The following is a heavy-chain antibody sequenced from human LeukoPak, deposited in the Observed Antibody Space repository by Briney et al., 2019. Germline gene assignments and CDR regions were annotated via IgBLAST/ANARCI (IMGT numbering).Heavy chain of an antibody. V-gene: IGHV3-33*01. J-gene: IGHJ4*02. D-gene: IGHD6-13*01. CDR1: GFTFSTHS. CDR2: IWYDAKHK. Sequence: GGSLRLSCAASGFTFSTHSMHWVRQAPGKGLEWVAVIWYDAKHKYYADSVKGRFTISRDTSKNTLYLQMNSLRAEDTAVYYCASLTMIAAAGSPPGYWGQGTLVTVSS. CDR3: ASLTMIAAAGSPPGY.